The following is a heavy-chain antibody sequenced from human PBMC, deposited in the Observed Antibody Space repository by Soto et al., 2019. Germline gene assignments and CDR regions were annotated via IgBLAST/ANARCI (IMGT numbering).Heavy chain of an antibody. CDR3: ARDRAKGVIFYFDY. D-gene: IGHD3-10*01. CDR2: IIPIFGTA. J-gene: IGHJ4*02. CDR1: GGTFSSYA. Sequence: SSVKVSCKASGGTFSSYAISWVRQAPGRGLEWMGGIIPIFGTANYAQKFQGRVTITADESTSTAYMALSSLRSEDTAVYYCARDRAKGVIFYFDYWGQGTLVTVSS. V-gene: IGHV1-69*13.